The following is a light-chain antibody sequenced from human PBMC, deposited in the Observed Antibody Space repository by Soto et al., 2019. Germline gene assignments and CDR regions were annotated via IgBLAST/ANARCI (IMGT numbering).Light chain of an antibody. J-gene: IGKJ4*01. CDR2: DAS. CDR3: QQYDNLPT. Sequence: DIQMTQSPSSLSASVGDRVTITCQASQDISNYLHWYQQKPGKAPKLLIYDASNLETGVPSRFSGSGSGTDFTFTISSLQPEDIATYYCQQYDNLPTFGGGTKVEIQ. CDR1: QDISNY. V-gene: IGKV1-33*01.